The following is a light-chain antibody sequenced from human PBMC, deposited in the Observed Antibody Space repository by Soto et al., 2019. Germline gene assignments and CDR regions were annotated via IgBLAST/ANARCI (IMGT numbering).Light chain of an antibody. CDR1: QTFGSTY. J-gene: IGKJ4*01. V-gene: IGKV3D-20*02. Sequence: ESVLTQSQGTLSLSPGERVTLSCRASQTFGSTYLAWYQQRPGQSPRLLIYGASRRASGIPDRFSGSGSGTDFTLTISSLEPEDFAVYYCQQRNSWPLTFGGGTKVEIK. CDR3: QQRNSWPLT. CDR2: GAS.